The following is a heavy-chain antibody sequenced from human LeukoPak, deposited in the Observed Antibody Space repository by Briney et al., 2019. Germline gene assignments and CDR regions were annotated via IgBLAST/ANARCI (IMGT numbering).Heavy chain of an antibody. J-gene: IGHJ4*02. D-gene: IGHD6-13*01. CDR1: GVSISSYY. Sequence: SETLSLTCTVSGVSISSYYWSWIRQPPGKGLEWIGYIYYSGSTNYNPSLKSVVTISVETSKTQFSLKLSSVTAADTATYYCARLLGAEYSSSWPTPFDDWGQGTLVTVSS. V-gene: IGHV4-59*08. CDR2: IYYSGST. CDR3: ARLLGAEYSSSWPTPFDD.